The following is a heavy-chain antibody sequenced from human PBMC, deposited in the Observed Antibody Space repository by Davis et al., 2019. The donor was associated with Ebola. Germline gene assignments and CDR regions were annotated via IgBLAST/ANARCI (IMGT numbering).Heavy chain of an antibody. CDR3: ARDQTPYSGYDGTVDY. CDR2: ISSSSSYI. J-gene: IGHJ4*02. CDR1: GFTFSSYS. V-gene: IGHV3-21*01. D-gene: IGHD5-12*01. Sequence: GESLKISCAASGFTFSSYSMNWVRQAPGKGLEWVSSISSSSSYIYYADSVKGRFTISRDNAKNSLYLQMNSLRAEDTAVYYCARDQTPYSGYDGTVDYWGQRTLVTVSS.